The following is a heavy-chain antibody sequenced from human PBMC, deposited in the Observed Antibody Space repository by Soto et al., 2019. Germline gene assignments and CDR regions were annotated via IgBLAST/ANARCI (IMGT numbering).Heavy chain of an antibody. CDR2: ISSSGSTI. CDR3: ARDSQVFSSFNWFDP. J-gene: IGHJ5*02. CDR1: GFTLSDYY. D-gene: IGHD6-13*01. Sequence: PGGSLRLSCAASGFTLSDYYMSWIRQAPGKGLEWVSYISSSGSTIYYADSVKGRFTISRDNAKNSLYLQMNSLRAEDTAVYYCARDSQVFSSFNWFDPWGQGTLVTVSS. V-gene: IGHV3-11*01.